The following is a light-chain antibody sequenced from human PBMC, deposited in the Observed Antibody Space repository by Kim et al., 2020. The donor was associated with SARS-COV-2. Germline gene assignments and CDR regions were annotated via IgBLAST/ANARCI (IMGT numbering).Light chain of an antibody. V-gene: IGLV7-46*01. J-gene: IGLJ1*01. CDR3: LLSYSGARV. CDR2: DTS. CDR1: TGAVTSGHY. Sequence: QAVVTQEPSLTVSPGGTVTLTCGSSTGAVTSGHYPYWFQQKPGQGPRTLIYDTSNKHSWTPARFSGSLLGGKAALTLSGAQPEDEAEYYCLLSYSGARVFGTGTKVTVL.